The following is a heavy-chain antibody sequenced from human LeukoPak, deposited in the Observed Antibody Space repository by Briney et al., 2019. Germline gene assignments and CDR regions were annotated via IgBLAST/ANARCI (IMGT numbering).Heavy chain of an antibody. J-gene: IGHJ4*02. CDR3: ARHYYGSGSYYNKPFDY. V-gene: IGHV5-51*01. CDR1: GYSFTSYW. Sequence: GESLKISCKGSGYSFTSYWIGGVRQIPGKGLEGMGIIYPGDSDTRYSPSFQGQVTISADKSISTAYLQWSSLKDSDTAMYYCARHYYGSGSYYNKPFDYWGQGTLVTVSS. CDR2: IYPGDSDT. D-gene: IGHD3-10*01.